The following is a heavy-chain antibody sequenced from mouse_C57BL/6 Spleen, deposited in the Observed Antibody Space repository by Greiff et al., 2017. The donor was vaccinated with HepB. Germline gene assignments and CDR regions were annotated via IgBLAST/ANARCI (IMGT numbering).Heavy chain of an antibody. D-gene: IGHD1-1*01. V-gene: IGHV1-69*01. CDR3: ARNSSPYRFAY. CDR1: GYTFTSYW. CDR2: IDPSDSYT. Sequence: QVQLQQPGAELVMPGASVKLSCKASGYTFTSYWMHWVKQRHGQGLEWIGEIDPSDSYTNYNQKFKGKSTLTVDKSSSTAYMQLSSLTSEDSAVYYCARNSSPYRFAYWGQGTLVTVSA. J-gene: IGHJ3*01.